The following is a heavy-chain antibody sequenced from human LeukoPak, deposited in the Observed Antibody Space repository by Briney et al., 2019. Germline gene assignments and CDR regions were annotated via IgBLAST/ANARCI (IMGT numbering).Heavy chain of an antibody. Sequence: SETLSLTCTVSGGSISSYYWSWIRQPPGKGLERIGYIYYSGSTNYNPSLKSRVTISVDTSKNQFSPKLSSVTAADTAVYYCARGGSSWIYYYYYMDVWGKGTTVTVSS. D-gene: IGHD6-13*01. CDR1: GGSISSYY. CDR2: IYYSGST. CDR3: ARGGSSWIYYYYYMDV. V-gene: IGHV4-59*01. J-gene: IGHJ6*03.